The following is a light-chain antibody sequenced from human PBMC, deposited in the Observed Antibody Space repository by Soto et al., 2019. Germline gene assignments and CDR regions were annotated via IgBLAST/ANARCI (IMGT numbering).Light chain of an antibody. Sequence: QSVLTQPPSVSGAPGQRVTISCTESSSNIGAGYDIHWYQQLPRTAPKLLIYGNSNRPSGVPDRFSGSKSGTSASLSITGLQAEDEADYYCQSYESSLSAWVFGGGTQLTVL. CDR3: QSYESSLSAWV. J-gene: IGLJ3*02. V-gene: IGLV1-40*01. CDR1: SSNIGAGYD. CDR2: GNS.